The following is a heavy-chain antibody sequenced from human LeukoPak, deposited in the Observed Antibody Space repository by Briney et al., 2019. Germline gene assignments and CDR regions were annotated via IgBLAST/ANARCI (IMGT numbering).Heavy chain of an antibody. CDR1: GYTFTCYY. CDR3: ARSVIPLGMDV. D-gene: IGHD2-21*01. V-gene: IGHV1-46*01. CDR2: INPSGGST. J-gene: IGHJ6*02. Sequence: EAPVKVSCKASGYTFTCYYMHWVRQAPGQGLEWMGIINPSGGSTSYAQKFQGRVTMTRDTSTSTVYMELSSLRSEDTAVYYCARSVIPLGMDVWGQGTTVTVSS.